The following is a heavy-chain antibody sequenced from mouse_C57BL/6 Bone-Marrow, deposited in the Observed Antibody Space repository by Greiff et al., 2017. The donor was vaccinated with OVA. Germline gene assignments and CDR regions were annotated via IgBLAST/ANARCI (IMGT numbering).Heavy chain of an antibody. V-gene: IGHV1-61*01. J-gene: IGHJ3*01. D-gene: IGHD1-1*01. CDR2: IYPSDSET. CDR3: ARSLYYYGSSDAY. CDR1: GYTFTSYW. Sequence: QVQLQQPGAELVRPGSSVKLSCKASGYTFTSYWMDWVKQRPGQGLEWIGNIYPSDSETHYHHNFKAQATLTVDKSSSTAYMQLSSLTSEDSAVYYCARSLYYYGSSDAYWGQGTLVTVSA.